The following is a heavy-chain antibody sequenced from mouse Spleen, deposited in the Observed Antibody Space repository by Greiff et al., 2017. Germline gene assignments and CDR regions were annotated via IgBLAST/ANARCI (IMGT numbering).Heavy chain of an antibody. CDR3: ARQFYYSYDQAWFAY. V-gene: IGHV5-9*04. CDR2: ISSGGGNT. J-gene: IGHJ3*01. D-gene: IGHD2-12*01. CDR1: GFTFSSYT. Sequence: EVQLVESGGGLVKPGGSLKLSCAASGFTFSSYTMSWVRQTPAKRLEWVATISSGGGNTYYPDSVKGRFTISRDNARNTLYLQMSSLRSEDTAMYYCARQFYYSYDQAWFAYWGQGTLVTVSA.